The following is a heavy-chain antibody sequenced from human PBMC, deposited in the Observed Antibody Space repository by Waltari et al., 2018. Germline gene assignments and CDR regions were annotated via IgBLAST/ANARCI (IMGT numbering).Heavy chain of an antibody. D-gene: IGHD6-19*01. CDR2: INPNSGGT. CDR1: GYTFTGYY. V-gene: IGHV1-2*02. Sequence: QVQLVQSGAEVKKPGASVKVSCKASGYTFTGYYMHWVRQAPGQGLEWMGWINPNSGGTNDAQKFQGRVTMTRDTSISTDYMELSRLRSDDTAVYYCAREGSGWYSYYFDYWGQGTLVTVSS. J-gene: IGHJ4*02. CDR3: AREGSGWYSYYFDY.